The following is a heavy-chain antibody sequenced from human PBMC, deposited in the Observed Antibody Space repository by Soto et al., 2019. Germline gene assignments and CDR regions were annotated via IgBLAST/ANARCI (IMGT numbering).Heavy chain of an antibody. CDR2: IWYDGSNK. V-gene: IGHV3-33*01. Sequence: PVGSLRLSCAASGFTFNNCGMHWIRQAPGKGLEWVAGIWYDGSNKYYRDSVKGRFTISRDDSKNTLYLQMNSLRAEDTAVYYCARDAYGGDSGFLDYWGHGTLVTV. D-gene: IGHD2-21*02. CDR1: GFTFNNCG. J-gene: IGHJ4*01. CDR3: ARDAYGGDSGFLDY.